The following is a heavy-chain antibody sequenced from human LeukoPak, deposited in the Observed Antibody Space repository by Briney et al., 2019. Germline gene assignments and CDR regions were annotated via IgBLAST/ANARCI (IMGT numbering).Heavy chain of an antibody. D-gene: IGHD2-15*01. CDR3: AKDEGYCSGGSCYLGAFDI. CDR2: ITSISNYI. Sequence: GGSLRLSCTASGFTFSTYTMNWVRQAPGKGLEWISSITSISNYIFYADSLKGRFTISRDNSKNTLYLQMNSLRAEDTAVYYCAKDEGYCSGGSCYLGAFDIWGQGTMVTVSS. V-gene: IGHV3-21*04. CDR1: GFTFSTYT. J-gene: IGHJ3*02.